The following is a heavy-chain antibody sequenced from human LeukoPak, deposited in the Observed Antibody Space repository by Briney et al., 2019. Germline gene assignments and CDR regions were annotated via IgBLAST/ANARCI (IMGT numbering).Heavy chain of an antibody. D-gene: IGHD4-11*01. J-gene: IGHJ4*02. Sequence: PGGSLRLSCAAPGFTFSNAWMSWVRQAPGKGLEWVGRIKSKTDGGTTDYAAPVKGRFTISRDDSKNTLYLQMNSLKTEDTAVYYCTTAPYSNLYGTDYWGQGTLVTVSS. V-gene: IGHV3-15*01. CDR2: IKSKTDGGTT. CDR3: TTAPYSNLYGTDY. CDR1: GFTFSNAW.